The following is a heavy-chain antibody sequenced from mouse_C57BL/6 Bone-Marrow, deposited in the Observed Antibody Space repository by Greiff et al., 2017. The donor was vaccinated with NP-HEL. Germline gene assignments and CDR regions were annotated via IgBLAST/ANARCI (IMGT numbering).Heavy chain of an antibody. Sequence: VHLVESGAELARPGASVKLSCKASGYTFTSYGISWVKQRTGQGLEWIGEIYPRSGNTYYNEKFKGKATLTADKSSSTAYMQLSSLTSEDSAVYYCARELGYYGSSPWFAYWGQGTLVTVSA. D-gene: IGHD1-1*01. CDR1: GYTFTSYG. CDR3: ARELGYYGSSPWFAY. V-gene: IGHV1-81*01. CDR2: IYPRSGNT. J-gene: IGHJ3*01.